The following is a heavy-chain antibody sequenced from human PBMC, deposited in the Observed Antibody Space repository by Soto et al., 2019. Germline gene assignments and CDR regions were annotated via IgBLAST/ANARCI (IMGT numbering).Heavy chain of an antibody. J-gene: IGHJ4*02. CDR2: ISYDGSNK. Sequence: QVQLVESGGGVVQPGRSLRLSCAASGFTFSSYGMHWVRQAPGKGLEWVAVISYDGSNKYYADSVKGRFTISRDISKNTLYLQMNSLRAEDTAVYYCAKAPYCSSTSCLRQSTVTFVYWGQGTLVTVSS. CDR1: GFTFSSYG. V-gene: IGHV3-30*18. CDR3: AKAPYCSSTSCLRQSTVTFVY. D-gene: IGHD2-2*01.